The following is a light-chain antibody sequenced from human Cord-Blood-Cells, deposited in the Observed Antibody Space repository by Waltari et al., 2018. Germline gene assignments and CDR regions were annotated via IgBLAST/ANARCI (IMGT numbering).Light chain of an antibody. V-gene: IGLV2-11*01. Sequence: QSALTQPRSVSGSPGQSVTISCTGTSSDVGGYNYVSWYQQHPGKAPKLMIYDVSKLPSWVPDRCSVSKSGNTASRTISGLQAEDEADYYCCSYAGSYTWVFGGGTKLTVL. CDR3: CSYAGSYTWV. J-gene: IGLJ3*02. CDR2: DVS. CDR1: SSDVGGYNY.